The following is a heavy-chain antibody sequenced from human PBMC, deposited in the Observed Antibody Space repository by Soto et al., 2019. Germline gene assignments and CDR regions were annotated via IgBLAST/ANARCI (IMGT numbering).Heavy chain of an antibody. D-gene: IGHD3-10*01. V-gene: IGHV1-18*01. CDR1: GYTFSNYG. J-gene: IGHJ4*02. Sequence: ASVKVSCKASGYTFSNYGISWVRQAPGQGLEWMGWISAYNGDTHYAQKFQGRVTMSTDTSTSSAYVELRSLSSDDTAVYYCARAKKESGSYFAVCWGQGALVTVSS. CDR2: ISAYNGDT. CDR3: ARAKKESGSYFAVC.